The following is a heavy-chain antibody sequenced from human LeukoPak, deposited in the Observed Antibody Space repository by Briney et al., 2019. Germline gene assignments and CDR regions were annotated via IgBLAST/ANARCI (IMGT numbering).Heavy chain of an antibody. J-gene: IGHJ6*02. CDR1: GGTFSSYA. V-gene: IGHV1-69*04. Sequence: SVKVSCKASGGTFSSYAISWVRQAPGQGLEWMGRIIPILGIANYAQKFQGRVTITADKSTSTAYMELSSLRSEDTAVYYCARDRIVVVVAATPLDYYYYGMDVWGQGTTVTVSS. D-gene: IGHD2-15*01. CDR3: ARDRIVVVVAATPLDYYYYGMDV. CDR2: IIPILGIA.